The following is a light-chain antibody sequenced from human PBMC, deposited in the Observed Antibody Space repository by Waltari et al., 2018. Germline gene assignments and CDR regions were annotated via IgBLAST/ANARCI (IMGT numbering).Light chain of an antibody. J-gene: IGLJ3*02. CDR1: SSAVWGYNL. CDR3: CSYTTSITWV. Sequence: QSALTQPASVSGSPGQSITISCTGTSSAVWGYNLVSWYQQHPGTAPKLIIYGGSKRPSGVSNRFSGSKSGNTASLTISGLQAEDEAAYYCCSYTTSITWVFGGGTKLTVL. V-gene: IGLV2-23*01. CDR2: GGS.